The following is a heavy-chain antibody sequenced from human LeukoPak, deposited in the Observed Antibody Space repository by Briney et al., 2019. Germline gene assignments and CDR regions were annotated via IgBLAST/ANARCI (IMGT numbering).Heavy chain of an antibody. V-gene: IGHV3-33*03. D-gene: IGHD2-15*01. CDR3: AKDPEAWWLFDS. Sequence: SLRLSCAASGFTFSSCGMHWVRQAPGKGLEWVAVIWYDGSKKYYVDSVKGRFTISRDNSKSTLYLQMNSLRAEDTALYYCAKDPEAWWLFDSWGRGSLVTVSS. CDR2: IWYDGSKK. CDR1: GFTFSSCG. J-gene: IGHJ4*02.